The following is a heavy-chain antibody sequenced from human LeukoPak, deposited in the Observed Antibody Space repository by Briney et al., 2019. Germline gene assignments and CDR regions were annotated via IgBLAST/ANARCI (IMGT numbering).Heavy chain of an antibody. Sequence: SETLSLTCTVSGGSISYHYCTWIRQPPGKGLEWIGRIYTSGITNYNPSLKSRVTMSVDTSKNQFSLKLSSVTAADTAVYYCARDGYYYDSSGKLVFNYWGQGTLVTVSS. V-gene: IGHV4-4*07. D-gene: IGHD3-22*01. CDR1: GGSISYHY. CDR3: ARDGYYYDSSGKLVFNY. CDR2: IYTSGIT. J-gene: IGHJ4*02.